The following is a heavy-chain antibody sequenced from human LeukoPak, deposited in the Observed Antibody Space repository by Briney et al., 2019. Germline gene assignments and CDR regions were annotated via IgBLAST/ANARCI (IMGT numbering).Heavy chain of an antibody. V-gene: IGHV1-8*01. Sequence: ASVKVSCKASGYTFTSYDINWVRQATGQGLEWTGWMNPNSGNTGYAQKFQGRVTMTRNSSITTAYMELSSLRSEDTAVYYCARRHGRCSDGSCYYPDYWGQGTLVTVSS. CDR1: GYTFTSYD. D-gene: IGHD2-15*01. CDR3: ARRHGRCSDGSCYYPDY. CDR2: MNPNSGNT. J-gene: IGHJ4*02.